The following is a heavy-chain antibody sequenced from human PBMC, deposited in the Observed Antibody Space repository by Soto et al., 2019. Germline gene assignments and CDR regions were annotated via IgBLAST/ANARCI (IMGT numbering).Heavy chain of an antibody. D-gene: IGHD3-22*01. V-gene: IGHV3-33*01. CDR1: GFTFSSYG. J-gene: IGHJ3*02. Sequence: GGSLRLSCAASGFTFSSYGMHWVRQAPGKGLEWVAVIWYDGSNKYYADSVKGRFTISRDNSKNTLYLQMNSLRAEDTAVYYCARPRGRHTYFYDSSGYAFDIWGQGTMVTVSS. CDR3: ARPRGRHTYFYDSSGYAFDI. CDR2: IWYDGSNK.